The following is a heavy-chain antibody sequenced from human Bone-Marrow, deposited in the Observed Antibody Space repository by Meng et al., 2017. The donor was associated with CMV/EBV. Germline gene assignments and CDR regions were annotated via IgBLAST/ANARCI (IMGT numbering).Heavy chain of an antibody. Sequence: GGSLRLSCAASGFTFSSYAMHWVRQAPGKGLEWVAVISYDGSNKYYADSVKGRFTISRDNAKNTLYLQMNSLRAEDTAVYYCARDSPEVGAIGYWGQGTLVTVSS. CDR3: ARDSPEVGAIGY. CDR1: GFTFSSYA. J-gene: IGHJ4*02. CDR2: ISYDGSNK. D-gene: IGHD1-26*01. V-gene: IGHV3-30-3*01.